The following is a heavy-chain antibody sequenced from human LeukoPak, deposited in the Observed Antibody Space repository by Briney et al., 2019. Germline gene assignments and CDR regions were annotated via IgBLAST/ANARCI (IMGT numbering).Heavy chain of an antibody. D-gene: IGHD6-13*01. J-gene: IGHJ5*02. CDR1: GFTFGDSA. CDR3: TRSSSSWFGNRFDP. Sequence: GGSLRLSCTASGFTFGDSAMSWVRQAPGKGLEWVGFIRSKAYGGTTEYAASVKGRFTISRDDSKSIAYLQMNSLKTEDTAVYYCTRSSSSWFGNRFDPWGQGTLVTVSS. V-gene: IGHV3-49*04. CDR2: IRSKAYGGTT.